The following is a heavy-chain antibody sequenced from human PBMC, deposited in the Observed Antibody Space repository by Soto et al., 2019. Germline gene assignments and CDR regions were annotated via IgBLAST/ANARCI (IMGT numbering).Heavy chain of an antibody. V-gene: IGHV3-30*18. CDR3: GKDFAHCGGPRA. CDR2: ITYDEKNK. J-gene: IGHJ4*02. D-gene: IGHD2-21*01. Sequence: QVQLVESGGGVVQPGTSLRLSCATSGFSLSEYGMHWVRQAPGKGLEWVGVITYDEKNKFYADSKKGRFTISRDTSNNTVYLQINRLRAEDTAVFFWGKDFAHCGGPRAWGQGTLVTVSS. CDR1: GFSLSEYG.